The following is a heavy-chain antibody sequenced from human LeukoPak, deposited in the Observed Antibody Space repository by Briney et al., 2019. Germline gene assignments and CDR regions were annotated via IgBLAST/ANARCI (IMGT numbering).Heavy chain of an antibody. J-gene: IGHJ6*03. CDR3: ARDSNNYYYYMDV. CDR2: IKQDGSEK. Sequence: PSETLSLTCTVSGGSISSSSYYWGWIRQPPGKGLEWVANIKQDGSEKYYVDSVKGRFTISRDNAKNSLYLQMNSLRAEDTAVYYCARDSNNYYYYMDVWGKGTTVTVSS. CDR1: GGSISSSSYY. V-gene: IGHV3-7*01.